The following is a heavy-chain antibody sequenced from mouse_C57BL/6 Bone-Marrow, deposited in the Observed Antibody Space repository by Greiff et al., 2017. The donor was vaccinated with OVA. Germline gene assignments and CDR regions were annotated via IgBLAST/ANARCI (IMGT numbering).Heavy chain of an antibody. CDR1: GYTFTDYY. D-gene: IGHD2-2*01. Sequence: VKLLESGAELVRPGASVKLSCKASGYTFTDYYRSWVKQRPGQGLEWIARIYPGSGNNYYNEKFKGKATLTAEKSSSTAYLQLSSLTSVDSAVYFCARSARLRDYFDYWGQGTTLTVSS. J-gene: IGHJ2*01. CDR3: ARSARLRDYFDY. CDR2: IYPGSGNN. V-gene: IGHV1-76*01.